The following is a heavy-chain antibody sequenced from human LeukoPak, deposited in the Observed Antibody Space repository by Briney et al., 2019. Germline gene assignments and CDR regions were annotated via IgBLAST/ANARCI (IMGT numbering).Heavy chain of an antibody. V-gene: IGHV3-9*01. CDR1: GFTFDDYA. J-gene: IGHJ3*02. CDR2: ISWNSGSI. CDR3: ARDNIWAFDI. Sequence: GRSLRLSCAASGFTFDDYAMHWVRQAPGKGLEWVSGISWNSGSIGYADSVKGRFTISRDDAKTSVYLQMNSLRDEDTAIYYCARDNIWAFDIWGQGTMVTVAS. D-gene: IGHD3-9*01.